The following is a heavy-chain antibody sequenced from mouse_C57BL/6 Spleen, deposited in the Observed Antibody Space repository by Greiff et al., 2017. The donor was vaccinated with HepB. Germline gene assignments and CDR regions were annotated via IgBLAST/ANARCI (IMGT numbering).Heavy chain of an antibody. Sequence: VQLKESGPELVKPGASVKISCKASGYAFSSSWMNWVKQRPGKGLEWIGRIYPGDGDTNYNGKFKGKATLTADKSSSTAYMQLSSLTSEDSAVYFCARDYYGSSYAMDYWGQGTSVTVSS. D-gene: IGHD1-1*01. CDR3: ARDYYGSSYAMDY. CDR1: GYAFSSSW. V-gene: IGHV1-82*01. CDR2: IYPGDGDT. J-gene: IGHJ4*01.